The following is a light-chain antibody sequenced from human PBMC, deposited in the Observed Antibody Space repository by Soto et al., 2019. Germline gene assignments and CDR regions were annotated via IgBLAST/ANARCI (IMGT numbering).Light chain of an antibody. Sequence: EIVLTQSPGTLSLSPGERATLSCRASQSVSSSYLAWYQQKPGQAPRLLIYGASSRATGIPDRFSGSGSGTDFTLTISRLEPEGCAVYYCQQYGSSPYTFGQGTKLDIK. CDR2: GAS. CDR1: QSVSSSY. CDR3: QQYGSSPYT. V-gene: IGKV3-20*01. J-gene: IGKJ2*01.